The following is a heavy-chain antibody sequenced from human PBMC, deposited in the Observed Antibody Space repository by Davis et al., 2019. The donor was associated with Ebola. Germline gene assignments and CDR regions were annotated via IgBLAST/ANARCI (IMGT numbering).Heavy chain of an antibody. V-gene: IGHV4-61*08. CDR1: GGSVSSGGYY. D-gene: IGHD3-3*01. CDR2: RYNSGST. Sequence: MPSETLSLTCTVSGGSVSSGGYYWNWIRQPPGKGLEWIGFRYNSGSTNHNPSLQSRVIISIDTANKQISLKLSSVTAADTAVYYCARGRLLEWPPTFYGLDVWGKGTTVTVSS. CDR3: ARGRLLEWPPTFYGLDV. J-gene: IGHJ6*04.